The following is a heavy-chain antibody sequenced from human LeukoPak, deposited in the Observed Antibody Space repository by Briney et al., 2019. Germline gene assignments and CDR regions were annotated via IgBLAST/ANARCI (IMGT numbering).Heavy chain of an antibody. V-gene: IGHV4-59*01. CDR2: IYYSGST. CDR1: GGSISNYY. CDR3: AGAGMYNWNYFDY. Sequence: PSETLSLTCTVSGGSISNYYWSWIRQPPGKGLEWIGYIYYSGSTNYNPSLKSRVTISVDTSKNQFSLKLSSVTAADTAVYYCAGAGMYNWNYFDYWGQGTLVTVSS. J-gene: IGHJ4*02. D-gene: IGHD1-20*01.